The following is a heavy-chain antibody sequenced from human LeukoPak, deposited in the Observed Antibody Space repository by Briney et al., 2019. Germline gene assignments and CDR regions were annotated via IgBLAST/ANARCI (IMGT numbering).Heavy chain of an antibody. D-gene: IGHD5-12*01. J-gene: IGHJ4*02. CDR3: ARDPGGYSGYGQGFDY. CDR2: IYYSGST. V-gene: IGHV4-59*01. CDR1: GGSISSYY. Sequence: SETLSLTCTVSGGSISSYYWSWIRQPPGKGLEGIGYIYYSGSTNYNPSLTSRVTISVDTSKNQFSLKLSSVTAADTAVYYCARDPGGYSGYGQGFDYWGQGTLVTVSS.